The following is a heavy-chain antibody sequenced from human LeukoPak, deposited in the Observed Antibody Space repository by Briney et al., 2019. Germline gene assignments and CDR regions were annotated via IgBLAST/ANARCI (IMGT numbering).Heavy chain of an antibody. CDR3: ASSYYGSGSSPLGYSYGYSGYFDY. Sequence: EASVKVSCKASGGTFSSYAISWVRQAPGQGLEWMGRIIPILGMANYAQKFQGRVTITADKSTSTAYMELSSLRSEDTAVYYCASSYYGSGSSPLGYSYGYSGYFDYWGQGTLVTVSS. D-gene: IGHD5-18*01. CDR1: GGTFSSYA. V-gene: IGHV1-69*04. CDR2: IIPILGMA. J-gene: IGHJ4*02.